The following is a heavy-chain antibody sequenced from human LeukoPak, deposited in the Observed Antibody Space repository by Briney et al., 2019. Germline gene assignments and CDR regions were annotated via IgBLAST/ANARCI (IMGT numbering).Heavy chain of an antibody. CDR2: IYYSGST. Sequence: SETLSLTCTVSGGSISTFYWSWIRQPPGKGLEWIGYIYYSGSTNYNPSLKSRVTISVDTSKNQFSLKLSSVTAADTAVYYCARNSGYYYFDYWGQGTLVTVSS. D-gene: IGHD3-22*01. J-gene: IGHJ4*02. CDR3: ARNSGYYYFDY. CDR1: GGSISTFY. V-gene: IGHV4-59*01.